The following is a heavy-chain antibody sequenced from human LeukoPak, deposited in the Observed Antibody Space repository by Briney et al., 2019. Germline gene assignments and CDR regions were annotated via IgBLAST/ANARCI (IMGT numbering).Heavy chain of an antibody. V-gene: IGHV3-33*08. CDR3: AREDSGSYYGY. D-gene: IGHD1-26*01. J-gene: IGHJ4*02. CDR2: IWYDGSNK. CDR1: GLTFSSHW. Sequence: GGSLRLSCAASGLTFSSHWMHWVRQAPGKGLEWVAVIWYDGSNKYYADSVKGRFTISRDNSKNTLYLQMNSLRAEDTAVYYCAREDSGSYYGYWGQGTLVTVSS.